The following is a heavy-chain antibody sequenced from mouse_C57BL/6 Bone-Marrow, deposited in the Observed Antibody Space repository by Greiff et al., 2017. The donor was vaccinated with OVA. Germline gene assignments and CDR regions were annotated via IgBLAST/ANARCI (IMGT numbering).Heavy chain of an antibody. CDR2: GQGLEWNG. V-gene: IGHV1-87*01. Sequence: QVQLQQSGPELARPWASVKISCQAFYTFSRRVHFAIRDTNYWMQWVKQRPGQGLEWNGAIYPGNGDTSYNQKFKGKATLTADKSSSTAYMQLSSLTSEGSAVYYCACGLHYYGSVDWYFDVWGTGTTVTVSA. CDR1: YTFSRRVH. J-gene: IGHJ1*03. CDR3: SEGSAVYYCACGLHYYGSVDWYFDV. D-gene: IGHD1-1*01.